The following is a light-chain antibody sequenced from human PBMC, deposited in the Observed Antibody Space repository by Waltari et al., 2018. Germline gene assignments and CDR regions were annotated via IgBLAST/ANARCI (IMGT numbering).Light chain of an antibody. CDR2: GAS. V-gene: IGKV3-15*01. Sequence: EIVMTQSPATLSVSPGERATLSCRASQSISSDLAWYQQKPGQAPRLLSYGASTRATGIPDRFSGSGSGTEFTLTISSLQSEDFAVYYCQQYYRWWTFGLGTKVERK. J-gene: IGKJ1*01. CDR3: QQYYRWWT. CDR1: QSISSD.